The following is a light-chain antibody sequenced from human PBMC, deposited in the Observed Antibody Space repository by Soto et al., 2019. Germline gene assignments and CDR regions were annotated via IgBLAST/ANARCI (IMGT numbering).Light chain of an antibody. CDR1: SSDIGGYNY. Sequence: QSVLTQPASVSGSPGQSITISCTGTSSDIGGYNYVSWYRQHPGKAPELMIYDVANRPSGVSDRFSGSKSGNTASLTISGLQTEDEADYYCSSYASTNTLYVFGTGTKVTVL. CDR2: DVA. V-gene: IGLV2-14*03. J-gene: IGLJ1*01. CDR3: SSYASTNTLYV.